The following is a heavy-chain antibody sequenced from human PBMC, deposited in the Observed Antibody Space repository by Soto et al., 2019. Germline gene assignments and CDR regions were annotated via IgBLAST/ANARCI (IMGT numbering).Heavy chain of an antibody. CDR3: ATYYYDSSGYLGAFDI. CDR2: FDPEDGET. V-gene: IGHV1-24*01. Sequence: DSVKVSCRVSGYTLTELSMHWVRQAPGKGLEWMGGFDPEDGETIYAQKFQGRVTMTEDTSTDTAYMELSSLRSEDTAVYYCATYYYDSSGYLGAFDIWGQGTMVTRLL. D-gene: IGHD3-22*01. CDR1: GYTLTELS. J-gene: IGHJ3*02.